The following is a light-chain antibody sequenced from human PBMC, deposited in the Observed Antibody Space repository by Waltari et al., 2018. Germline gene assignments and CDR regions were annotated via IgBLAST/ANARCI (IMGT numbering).Light chain of an antibody. J-gene: IGLJ3*02. Sequence: QSALTQPASVSGSPGQSITISCTGTSSHVVGYNYVSWYQQHPGKAPKLMIYDVSKRPSGVSNRFSGSKSGNTASLTISGLQAEDEADYYCSSYTSSSTWVFGGGTKLTVL. V-gene: IGLV2-14*01. CDR2: DVS. CDR3: SSYTSSSTWV. CDR1: SSHVVGYNY.